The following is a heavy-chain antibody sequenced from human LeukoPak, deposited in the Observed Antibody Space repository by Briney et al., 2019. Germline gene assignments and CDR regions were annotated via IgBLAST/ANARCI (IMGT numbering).Heavy chain of an antibody. J-gene: IGHJ5*02. Sequence: SETLSLTCTVSGGSISGYYWSWIRQPPGKGLEWIGYLYYSGRTNYNPSLKSRVTISVDTSKNQFSLKLSSVTAADTAVYYCARDEDSAYGSGSYLSWGQGTLVTVSS. D-gene: IGHD3-10*01. V-gene: IGHV4-59*01. CDR3: ARDEDSAYGSGSYLS. CDR1: GGSISGYY. CDR2: LYYSGRT.